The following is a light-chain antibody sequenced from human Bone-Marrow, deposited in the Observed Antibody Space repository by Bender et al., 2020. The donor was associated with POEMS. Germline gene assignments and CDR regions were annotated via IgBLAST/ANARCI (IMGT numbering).Light chain of an antibody. CDR1: NNDIGGYNY. CDR2: DVS. V-gene: IGLV2-14*03. Sequence: QSALTQPASVSGSLGQSITISCTGNNNDIGGYNYVSWYQQHPGKAPKLIIYDVSNRPSGVSDRFSGSKSGNTASLTISGLQADDEADYYCSSYTNSNTGVFGGGTKVTVL. CDR3: SSYTNSNTGV. J-gene: IGLJ3*02.